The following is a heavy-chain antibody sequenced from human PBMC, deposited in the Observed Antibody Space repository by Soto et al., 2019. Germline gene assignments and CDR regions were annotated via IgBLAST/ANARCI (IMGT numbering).Heavy chain of an antibody. CDR3: AKDTYYVCTSVYYVFDH. V-gene: IGHV3-30*18. CDR1: GFTFSTYG. J-gene: IGHJ4*02. D-gene: IGHD3-22*01. CDR2: ISHDGNTQ. Sequence: QVQLVESGGGVVQPGRSLRLSCAVSGFTFSTYGMHWVRQTPGKGLEWVARISHDGNTQNYADSVKGRFTISRDNAKNMLFLQMDGLRAEDTALFYCAKDTYYVCTSVYYVFDHWGQGTLVTVSS.